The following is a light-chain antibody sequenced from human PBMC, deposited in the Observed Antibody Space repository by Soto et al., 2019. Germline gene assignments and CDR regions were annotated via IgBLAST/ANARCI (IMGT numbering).Light chain of an antibody. CDR2: DVS. J-gene: IGLJ1*01. V-gene: IGLV2-8*01. Sequence: QSVLTQPPSASGSPGQSVTISCTGTSSDVGGYNYVSWYQQYPGKAPKLIIYDVSKRPSGVPDRFSGSKSGNTASLTVSGLQAEDEADYYCSSYAGSSLVFGTGTKVTVL. CDR3: SSYAGSSLV. CDR1: SSDVGGYNY.